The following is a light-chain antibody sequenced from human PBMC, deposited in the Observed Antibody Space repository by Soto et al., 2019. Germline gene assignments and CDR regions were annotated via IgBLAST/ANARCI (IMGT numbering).Light chain of an antibody. Sequence: EIVLTQSPATLSLSPGERATLSCGASQSVGSSYLAWYQQKPGQAPRLLIYGASSRATGIPDGFSGSGSGTDFTLTISRLEPEDFAVYYCQQYGSSPRTFGQGTKVDIK. CDR3: QQYGSSPRT. CDR2: GAS. CDR1: QSVGSSY. V-gene: IGKV3-20*01. J-gene: IGKJ1*01.